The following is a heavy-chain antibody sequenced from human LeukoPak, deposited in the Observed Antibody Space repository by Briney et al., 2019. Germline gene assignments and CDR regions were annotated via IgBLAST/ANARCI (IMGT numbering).Heavy chain of an antibody. J-gene: IGHJ2*01. Sequence: PSETLSLTCTVSGGSISSYYWSWIRQPPGKGLEWIGYIYYSGSTNYNPSLKSRVTISVDTSKNQFSLKLSSVTAADTAVYYCARTQYCSSTSCSTGYFDLWGRGTLVTVSS. CDR2: IYYSGST. CDR1: GGSISSYY. V-gene: IGHV4-59*08. D-gene: IGHD2-2*01. CDR3: ARTQYCSSTSCSTGYFDL.